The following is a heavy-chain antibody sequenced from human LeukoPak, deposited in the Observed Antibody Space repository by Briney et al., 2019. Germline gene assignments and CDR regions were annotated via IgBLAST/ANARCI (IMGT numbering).Heavy chain of an antibody. CDR2: IKSKTDGGTT. V-gene: IGHV3-15*01. CDR3: TTRDSSGWYSQVDY. CDR1: GFTFSNAW. D-gene: IGHD6-19*01. J-gene: IGHJ4*02. Sequence: PGGSLRLSCAASGFTFSNAWMSWVRQAPGTGLEWVGRIKSKTDGGTTDYAAPVKGRFTISRDDSKNTLYLQMNSLKTEDTAVYYCTTRDSSGWYSQVDYWGQGTLVTVSS.